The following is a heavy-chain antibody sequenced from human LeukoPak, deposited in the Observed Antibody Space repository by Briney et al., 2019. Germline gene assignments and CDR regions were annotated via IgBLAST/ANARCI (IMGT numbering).Heavy chain of an antibody. CDR2: ISSSSSYI. CDR1: GFTFSSYS. J-gene: IGHJ4*02. CDR3: ARDQDIVVVVAATPRFDY. Sequence: PGGSLRLSCAASGFTFSSYSMNWVRQAPGKGLEWVASISSSSSYIYYADSVKGRFTISRDNAKDSLYLQMNSLRAEDTAVYYCARDQDIVVVVAATPRFDYWGRGTLVTVSS. V-gene: IGHV3-21*01. D-gene: IGHD2-15*01.